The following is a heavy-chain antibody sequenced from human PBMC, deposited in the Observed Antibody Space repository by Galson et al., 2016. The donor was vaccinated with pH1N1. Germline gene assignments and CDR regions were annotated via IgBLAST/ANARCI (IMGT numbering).Heavy chain of an antibody. D-gene: IGHD6-19*01. Sequence: TLSLTCTVSGGSISSGSYYWSWIRQPAGKGLEWIGYIYTGGSTSYNPSLKSRVTMSVDTSKNQFSLKLTSVTAAATAVYYCARGLAVAGTFCFDSWGQGTLVTVSS. CDR1: GGSISSGSYY. CDR2: IYTGGST. CDR3: ARGLAVAGTFCFDS. J-gene: IGHJ4*02. V-gene: IGHV4-61*09.